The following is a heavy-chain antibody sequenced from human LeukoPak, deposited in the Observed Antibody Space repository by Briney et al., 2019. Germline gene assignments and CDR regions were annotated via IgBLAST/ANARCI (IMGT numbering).Heavy chain of an antibody. Sequence: PSETLSSPALSLVAPSVLPTGVGSGSPPGKGLEWIGVICDNGNTDYNPSLKSRVTISVDTSKSQFSLKLSSVTAADTAVYYCAREAAVLADPQYYFDYWGQGTLVTVSS. CDR2: ICDNGNT. V-gene: IGHV4-59*12. CDR1: VAPSVLPT. J-gene: IGHJ4*02. D-gene: IGHD3-10*01. CDR3: AREAAVLADPQYYFDY.